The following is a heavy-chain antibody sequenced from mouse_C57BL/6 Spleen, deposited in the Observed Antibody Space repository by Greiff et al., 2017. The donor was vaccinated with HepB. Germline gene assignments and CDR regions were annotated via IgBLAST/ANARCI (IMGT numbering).Heavy chain of an antibody. CDR3: ARRDDGYYGGFAY. CDR2: IYPGDGDT. CDR1: GYAFSSYW. D-gene: IGHD2-3*01. Sequence: VQLQQSGAELVKPGASVKISCKASGYAFSSYWMNWVKQRPGKGLEWIGQIYPGDGDTNYNGKFKGKATLTADKSSSTAYMQLSSLTSEDSAVYFCARRDDGYYGGFAYWGQGTLVTVSA. J-gene: IGHJ3*01. V-gene: IGHV1-80*01.